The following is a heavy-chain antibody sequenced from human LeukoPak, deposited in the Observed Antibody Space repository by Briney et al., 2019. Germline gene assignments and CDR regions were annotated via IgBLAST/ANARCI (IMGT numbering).Heavy chain of an antibody. D-gene: IGHD3-16*01. V-gene: IGHV1-2*02. CDR1: GYTFTGYY. J-gene: IGHJ4*02. CDR3: ARALAGPFDY. CDR2: INPNSDGT. Sequence: ASVTVSFKASGYTFTGYYMHWLRQAPGQGLEWMGWINPNSDGTHYAQKFQGRVTMTRDTSISTAYMELSRLRSDDTAVYYCARALAGPFDYWGQGTLVTVSS.